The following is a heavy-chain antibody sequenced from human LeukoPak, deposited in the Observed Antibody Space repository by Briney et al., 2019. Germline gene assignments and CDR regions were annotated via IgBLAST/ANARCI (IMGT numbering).Heavy chain of an antibody. CDR1: GGSINYY. Sequence: KSSEALSLTCTVSGGSINYYWSWIRQPPGKGLEWIGYIYYSGSTNYNPSLRSRVTISVDTSKNQFSLKLSSVTAADTAVYYCARGEIAVALDYWGQGTLVTVSS. CDR2: IYYSGST. CDR3: ARGEIAVALDY. D-gene: IGHD6-19*01. J-gene: IGHJ4*02. V-gene: IGHV4-59*08.